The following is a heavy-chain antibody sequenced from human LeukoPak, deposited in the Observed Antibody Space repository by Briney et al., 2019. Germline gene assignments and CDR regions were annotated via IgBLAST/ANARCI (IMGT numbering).Heavy chain of an antibody. V-gene: IGHV3-23*01. CDR2: ISGGGST. J-gene: IGHJ4*02. Sequence: GGSLRLSCAASGFTFTSYSMNWVRQAPGKGLEWVSTISGGGSTYYADSVRGRFTISRDNSKNTLYLQVNSLRVEDTAVYYCAKGGKWDVTPFDYWGQGTLLTVSS. CDR1: GFTFTSYS. CDR3: AKGGKWDVTPFDY. D-gene: IGHD1-26*01.